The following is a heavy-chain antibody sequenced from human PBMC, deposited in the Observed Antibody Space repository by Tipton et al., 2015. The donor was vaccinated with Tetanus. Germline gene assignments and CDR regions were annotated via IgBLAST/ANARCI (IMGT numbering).Heavy chain of an antibody. J-gene: IGHJ4*02. Sequence: SLRLSCAASGFIFSTYSMNWVRQAPGKGLEWVSSISDNSRHIYYADSVKGRFIISRDNAKNSLYLQMISLRAEDTAVYSCARGMAEASNCGGDCYSDYWGQGTLVTVSS. CDR1: GFIFSTYS. CDR2: ISDNSRHI. CDR3: ARGMAEASNCGGDCYSDY. D-gene: IGHD2-21*02. V-gene: IGHV3-21*01.